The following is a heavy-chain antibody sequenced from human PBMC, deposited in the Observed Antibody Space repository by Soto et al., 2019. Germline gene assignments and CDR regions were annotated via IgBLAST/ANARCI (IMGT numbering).Heavy chain of an antibody. D-gene: IGHD3-3*01. Sequence: PSETLSLTCAVYGGSFSGYCWSWIRQPPGKGLEWIGEINHSGRTNYNPSLKSRVTISVDTSKSQFSLKLSSVTAADTAVYYCERGRKYYDFWSGYSHPRYYFNYWGQGNLVTVSS. J-gene: IGHJ4*02. V-gene: IGHV4-34*01. CDR3: ERGRKYYDFWSGYSHPRYYFNY. CDR1: GGSFSGYC. CDR2: INHSGRT.